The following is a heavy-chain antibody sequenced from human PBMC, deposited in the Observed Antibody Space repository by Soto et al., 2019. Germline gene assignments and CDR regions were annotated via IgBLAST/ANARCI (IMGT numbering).Heavy chain of an antibody. CDR1: GYTFTRYD. Sequence: ASVKVSCKASGYTFTRYDINWVRQATGQGLEWMGWMNPNSGNTGYAQKFQGRVTMTRNTSISTAYMELSSLRSEDTAVYYCARYLGYYGSGSYYTDYGMDVWGQGTTVTVSS. CDR2: MNPNSGNT. D-gene: IGHD3-10*01. J-gene: IGHJ6*02. CDR3: ARYLGYYGSGSYYTDYGMDV. V-gene: IGHV1-8*01.